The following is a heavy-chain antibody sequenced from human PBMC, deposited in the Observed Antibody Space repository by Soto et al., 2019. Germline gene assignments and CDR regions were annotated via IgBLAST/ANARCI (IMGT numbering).Heavy chain of an antibody. J-gene: IGHJ4*02. V-gene: IGHV1-69*13. CDR1: GGTFSSYA. D-gene: IGHD3-22*01. CDR2: IIPIFGTA. Sequence: SVKVSFKASGGTFSSYAISWVRQAPGQGLEWMGGIIPIFGTANYAQKFQGRVTITADESTSTAYMELSSLRSEDTAVYYCARDGDYYDSSGYYHFDYWGQGTLVTVSS. CDR3: ARDGDYYDSSGYYHFDY.